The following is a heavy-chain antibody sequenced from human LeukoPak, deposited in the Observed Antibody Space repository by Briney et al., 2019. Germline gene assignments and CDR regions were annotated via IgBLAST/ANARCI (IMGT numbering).Heavy chain of an antibody. CDR3: ARVTMVQGVRPFDY. CDR2: IYYSGST. Sequence: SETLSLTCTVSGGSVSSGSYYWSWIRQPPGKGLEWIGYIYYSGSTNYNPSLKSRVTISVDTSKNQFSLKLSSVTAADTAVYYCARVTMVQGVRPFDYWGQGTLVTVSS. J-gene: IGHJ4*02. V-gene: IGHV4-61*01. D-gene: IGHD3-10*01. CDR1: GGSVSSGSYY.